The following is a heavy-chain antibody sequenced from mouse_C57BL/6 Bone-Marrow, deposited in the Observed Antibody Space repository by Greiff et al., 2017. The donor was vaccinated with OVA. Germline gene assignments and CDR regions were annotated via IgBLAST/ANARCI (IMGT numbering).Heavy chain of an antibody. J-gene: IGHJ2*01. CDR3: AIFRGFDY. Sequence: QVQLQQPGAELVKPGASVQMSCKASGYTFTSYWITWVKQRPGQGLEWIGDLYPGSGSTTYNEKFKSKATLTVDTSSSTAYMQLSSLTSEDAAVYYCAIFRGFDYWGQGTTLTVSS. CDR2: LYPGSGST. CDR1: GYTFTSYW. V-gene: IGHV1-55*01.